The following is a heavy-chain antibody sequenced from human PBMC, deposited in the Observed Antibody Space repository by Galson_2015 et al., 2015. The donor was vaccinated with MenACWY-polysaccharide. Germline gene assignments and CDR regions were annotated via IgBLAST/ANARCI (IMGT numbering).Heavy chain of an antibody. Sequence: SLRLSCAASGFTFRSYWMSWVRQAPGKGLEWVANIKQDGSDKYYVDSVKGRFTISRDNARNSLYLQMNNLRAEDTAVYYCARGPEWAYFDYWGQGTLVTVSS. CDR2: IKQDGSDK. V-gene: IGHV3-7*01. CDR1: GFTFRSYW. D-gene: IGHD3-3*01. J-gene: IGHJ4*02. CDR3: ARGPEWAYFDY.